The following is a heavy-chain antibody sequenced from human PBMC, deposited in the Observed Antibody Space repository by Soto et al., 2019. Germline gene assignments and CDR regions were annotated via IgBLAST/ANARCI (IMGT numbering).Heavy chain of an antibody. CDR2: ISYDGSNK. D-gene: IGHD3-22*01. CDR1: GFTFSSYA. J-gene: IGHJ4*02. CDR3: ARDRDTMIVVSGHSYYFDY. Sequence: GGSLRLSCAASGFTFSSYAMHWVRQAPGKGLDWVAVISYDGSNKYYADSVKGRFTISRDNSKNTLYLQMNSLRAEDTAVYYCARDRDTMIVVSGHSYYFDYWGQGTLVTVSS. V-gene: IGHV3-30-3*01.